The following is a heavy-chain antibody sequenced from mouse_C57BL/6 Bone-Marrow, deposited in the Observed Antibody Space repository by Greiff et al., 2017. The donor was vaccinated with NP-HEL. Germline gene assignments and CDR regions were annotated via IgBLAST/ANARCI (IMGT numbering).Heavy chain of an antibody. CDR2: INPNNGGT. V-gene: IGHV1-26*01. Sequence: EVKLQQSGPELVKPGASVKISCKASGYTFTDYYMNWVKQSHGKSLEWIGDINPNNGGTSYNQKFKGKATLTVDKSSSTAYMELRSLTSEDSAVYYCARSYDYDPLYAMDYWGQGTSVTVSS. J-gene: IGHJ4*01. CDR3: ARSYDYDPLYAMDY. CDR1: GYTFTDYY. D-gene: IGHD2-4*01.